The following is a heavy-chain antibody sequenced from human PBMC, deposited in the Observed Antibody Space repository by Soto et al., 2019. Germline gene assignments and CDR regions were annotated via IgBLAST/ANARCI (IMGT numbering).Heavy chain of an antibody. CDR2: TKTDGTT. CDR3: VRDMRPVPWYGGISSAFDM. V-gene: IGHV3-74*01. J-gene: IGHJ3*02. CDR1: GFTFSRHW. Sequence: GGSLRLSCAASGFTFSRHWIHWVRQAPGQGLVWVSRTKTDGTTSFADSVRGRFTISRDNAENTLYLQMNSLRAEDTAVYYCVRDMRPVPWYGGISSAFDMWGQGTMVTVS. D-gene: IGHD3-10*01.